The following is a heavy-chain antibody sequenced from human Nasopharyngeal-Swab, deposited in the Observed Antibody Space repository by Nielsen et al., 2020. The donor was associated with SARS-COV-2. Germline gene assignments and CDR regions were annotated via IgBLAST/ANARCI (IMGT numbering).Heavy chain of an antibody. CDR3: ARGGVGAVGGALDY. Sequence: ASVKVTCKASGYNFTTYDLNWVRQATGQGLEWMGWMNPNSGNTGYAQKFQGRVTMTRNTSIRTAYMELSSLRSEDTAVYYFARGGVGAVGGALDYWGQGTQVTVSS. J-gene: IGHJ4*02. V-gene: IGHV1-8*01. D-gene: IGHD1-26*01. CDR2: MNPNSGNT. CDR1: GYNFTTYD.